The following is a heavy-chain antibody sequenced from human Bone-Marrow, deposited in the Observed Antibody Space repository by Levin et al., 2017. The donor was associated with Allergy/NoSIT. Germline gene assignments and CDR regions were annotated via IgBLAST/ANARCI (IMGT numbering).Heavy chain of an antibody. Sequence: GESLKISCTASGFTFGEHGLTWVRQAPGKGLEWVGLVKSKVYGGTTHYAASVEGRFTMSRDDSKNIAYLQMNSLDTDDTGVYYCARDVVLMLTGVGRYYGMDVWGLGTTVTVSS. CDR2: VKSKVYGGTT. CDR1: GFTFGEHG. V-gene: IGHV3-49*04. J-gene: IGHJ6*02. CDR3: ARDVVLMLTGVGRYYGMDV. D-gene: IGHD3-3*01.